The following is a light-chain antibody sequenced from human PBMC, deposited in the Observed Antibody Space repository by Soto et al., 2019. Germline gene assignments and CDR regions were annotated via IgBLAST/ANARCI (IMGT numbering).Light chain of an antibody. J-gene: IGKJ2*01. CDR2: VGS. CDR3: QQNNTWPYT. Sequence: DIEMTQSPASLSVSAGERVTLSCRASQGVRTLLDWYQQKHGRAPGLLIYVGSTMDTDTPTRFSGSGLGTDFTLTISSLQSDDFGVYYCQQNNTWPYTFGQGTNLEIK. V-gene: IGKV3-15*01. CDR1: QGVRTL.